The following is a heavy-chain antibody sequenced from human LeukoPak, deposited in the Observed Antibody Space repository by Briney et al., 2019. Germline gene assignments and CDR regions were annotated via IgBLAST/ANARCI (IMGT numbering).Heavy chain of an antibody. D-gene: IGHD3-22*01. CDR2: VYYSGST. V-gene: IGHV4-39*01. CDR3: ARHPDYYDSSGHFYVEAFHI. J-gene: IGHJ3*02. Sequence: SESLSLTCTVSGGSISSSSYYWGWIRQPPGKGLEWIGSVYYSGSTYYNPSLKSRVTISVDTSKNQYPLTLSSVTAADTAVFYCARHPDYYDSSGHFYVEAFHIWGQGTMVTVSS. CDR1: GGSISSSSYY.